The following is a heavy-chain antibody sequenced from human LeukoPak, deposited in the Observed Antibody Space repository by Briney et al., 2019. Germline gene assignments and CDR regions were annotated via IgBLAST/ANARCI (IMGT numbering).Heavy chain of an antibody. V-gene: IGHV1-3*01. J-gene: IGHJ6*02. D-gene: IGHD6-19*01. CDR2: INPGNGNT. Sequence: ASVKVSCKASGYTLTDHDIHWVRQAPGQRLEWMGWINPGNGNTKYSQKFQGRVTMTRNTSISTAYMELSSLRSEDTAVYYCARDLTSNVAVTEYHYYAMDVWGQGTTVTVSS. CDR1: GYTLTDHD. CDR3: ARDLTSNVAVTEYHYYAMDV.